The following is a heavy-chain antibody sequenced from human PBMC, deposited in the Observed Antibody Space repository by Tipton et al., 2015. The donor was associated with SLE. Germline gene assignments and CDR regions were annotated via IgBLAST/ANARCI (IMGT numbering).Heavy chain of an antibody. J-gene: IGHJ4*02. CDR2: IYYSGST. CDR1: GGSISSSSYY. CDR3: ASILLGQFDY. Sequence: TLSLTCTVSGGSISSSSYYWGWIRQPPGKGLEWIGSIYYSGSTYYNPSLKSRVTISVDTSKNQFSLKLSSVTAADTAVYYCASILLGQFDYWGQGTLVTVSS. V-gene: IGHV4-39*01. D-gene: IGHD2/OR15-2a*01.